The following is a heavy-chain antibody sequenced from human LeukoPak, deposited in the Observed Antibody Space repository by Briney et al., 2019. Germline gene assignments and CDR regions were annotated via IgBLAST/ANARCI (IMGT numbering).Heavy chain of an antibody. V-gene: IGHV1-18*01. CDR3: ARDSRYSSSWYPFDY. CDR1: GYTFTRYG. D-gene: IGHD6-13*01. Sequence: ASVKVSCKASGYTFTRYGISWVRQAPGQGLEWMGWISADNGDTNFAEKLQGRVTMTTDTSTSTAYMELRSLRSDDTAVYYCARDSRYSSSWYPFDYWGQGTLVTVSS. CDR2: ISADNGDT. J-gene: IGHJ4*02.